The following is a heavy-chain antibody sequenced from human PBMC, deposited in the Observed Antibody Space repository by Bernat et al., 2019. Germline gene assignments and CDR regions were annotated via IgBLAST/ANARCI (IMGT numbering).Heavy chain of an antibody. CDR3: ARDEGSTSQYYYYYMDV. V-gene: IGHV1-2*06. D-gene: IGHD2-2*01. CDR2: INPNSGGT. Sequence: QVQLVQSGAEVKKPGASVKVSCKASGYTFTGYYMHWVRQAPGQGLEWMGRINPNSGGTNYAQKLKGRVTMTRDTSISTAYMELSRLGSDDTAVYYCARDEGSTSQYYYYYMDVWGKGTTVTVSS. CDR1: GYTFTGYY. J-gene: IGHJ6*03.